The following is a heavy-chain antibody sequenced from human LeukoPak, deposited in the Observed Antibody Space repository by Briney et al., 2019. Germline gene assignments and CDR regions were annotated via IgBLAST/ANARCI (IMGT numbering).Heavy chain of an antibody. D-gene: IGHD5-24*01. CDR1: GFTFSSYE. J-gene: IGHJ4*02. CDR3: ARGRRWLQFAAFDY. CDR2: ISSSGSTI. Sequence: GGSLRLSCAASGFTFSSYEMNWVRQAPGKGLEWVSYISSSGSTIYYADSVKGRFTISRDNAKNSLYLQMNSLRAEDTAVYYCARGRRWLQFAAFDYWGQGTLVTVSS. V-gene: IGHV3-48*03.